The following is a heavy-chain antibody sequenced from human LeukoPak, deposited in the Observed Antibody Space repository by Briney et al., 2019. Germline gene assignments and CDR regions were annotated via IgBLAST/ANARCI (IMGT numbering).Heavy chain of an antibody. Sequence: ASVKVSCKASGYTFTGYYMHWVRQAPGQGLEWMGWISPNSGGTNYAQKFQGRVTMTRDTSTSTAYMELRSLRSDDTAVYYCARDPKRRYYYDSSGLIDYWGQGTLVTVSS. V-gene: IGHV1-2*02. CDR3: ARDPKRRYYYDSSGLIDY. CDR1: GYTFTGYY. CDR2: ISPNSGGT. J-gene: IGHJ4*02. D-gene: IGHD3-22*01.